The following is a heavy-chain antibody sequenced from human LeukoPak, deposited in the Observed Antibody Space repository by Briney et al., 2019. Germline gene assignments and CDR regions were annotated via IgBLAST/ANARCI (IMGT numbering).Heavy chain of an antibody. D-gene: IGHD1-26*01. CDR2: IKGDGSDN. V-gene: IGHV3-7*04. CDR3: ARDLGYYRADY. J-gene: IGHJ4*02. CDR1: GFTFTIYW. Sequence: GGSLRLSCAASGFTFTIYWMSWVRQAPGKGLEWVANIKGDGSDNHYVDSVRGRFTISRDNAKNSLYLQMNSLRAEDTAVYYCARDLGYYRADYWGQGTLVTVSS.